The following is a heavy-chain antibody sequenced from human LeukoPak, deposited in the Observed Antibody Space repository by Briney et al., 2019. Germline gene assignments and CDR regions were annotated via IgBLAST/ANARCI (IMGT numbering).Heavy chain of an antibody. J-gene: IGHJ6*02. Sequence: PVKVSCKASGGTFSSYAISWVRQAPGQGLEWMGGIIPIFGTANYAQKFQGRVTITADESTSTAYMELSSLRSEDTAVYYCARLDNYYDSSGYSIYYYYYGMDVWGQGTTVTVSS. CDR3: ARLDNYYDSSGYSIYYYYYGMDV. V-gene: IGHV1-69*13. CDR1: GGTFSSYA. D-gene: IGHD3-22*01. CDR2: IIPIFGTA.